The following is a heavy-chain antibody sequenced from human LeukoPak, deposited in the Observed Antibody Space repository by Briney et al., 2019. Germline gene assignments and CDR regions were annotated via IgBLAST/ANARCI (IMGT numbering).Heavy chain of an antibody. Sequence: PGGSLRLSCAASGFTFSDYYMSWIRQAPGKGLEWVSHITSSSSYYADSVKGRFTISRDNAKNSLYLQMNSLRAEDTAVYYCAKSRGYSSSWYGVDYWGQGTLVTVSS. D-gene: IGHD6-13*01. CDR1: GFTFSDYY. CDR3: AKSRGYSSSWYGVDY. CDR2: ITSSSS. V-gene: IGHV3-11*06. J-gene: IGHJ4*02.